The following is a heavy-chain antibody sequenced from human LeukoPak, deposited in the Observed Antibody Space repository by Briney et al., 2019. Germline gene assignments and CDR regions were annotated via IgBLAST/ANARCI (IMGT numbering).Heavy chain of an antibody. J-gene: IGHJ4*02. V-gene: IGHV1-46*01. Sequence: GASVKVSCKTSGYTFTSYYIHWVRQAPGQGLEWMGIINPSAGSTNYAQKFQGRVTMTRDTSTSTVYMELSSLRSEDTAVYYCARGYYDSSPSFYWGQGTLVTVSS. D-gene: IGHD3-22*01. CDR1: GYTFTSYY. CDR3: ARGYYDSSPSFY. CDR2: INPSAGST.